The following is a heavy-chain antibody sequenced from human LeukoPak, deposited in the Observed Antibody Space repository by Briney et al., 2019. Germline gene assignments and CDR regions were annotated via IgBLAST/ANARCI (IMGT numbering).Heavy chain of an antibody. CDR1: GGSFSGYY. Sequence: PSETLSLTCAVYGGSFSGYYWSWIRQPPGKGLEWIGEINHSGSTNYNPSLKSRVTISVDTSKNQFSLKLSSVTAADTAVYYCARAVTSYYDILTGYYMGYYYYMDVWGKGTTVTVSS. CDR2: INHSGST. V-gene: IGHV4-34*01. CDR3: ARAVTSYYDILTGYYMGYYYYMDV. J-gene: IGHJ6*03. D-gene: IGHD3-9*01.